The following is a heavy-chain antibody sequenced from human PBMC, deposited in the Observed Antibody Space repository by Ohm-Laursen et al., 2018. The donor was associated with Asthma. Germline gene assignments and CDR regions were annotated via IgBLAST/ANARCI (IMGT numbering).Heavy chain of an antibody. J-gene: IGHJ4*02. D-gene: IGHD2-21*01. CDR2: IYHSGFT. V-gene: IGHV4-4*02. Sequence: LRLSCTASGFTFSSSAMSWVRQPPGKGLEWIGEIYHSGFTNYRPSLQSRVAMFVDKSENRFSMRLTAVNAADTAVYYCVRHRAYSFDFWGQGIMVTVSS. CDR1: GFTFSSSAM. CDR3: VRHRAYSFDF.